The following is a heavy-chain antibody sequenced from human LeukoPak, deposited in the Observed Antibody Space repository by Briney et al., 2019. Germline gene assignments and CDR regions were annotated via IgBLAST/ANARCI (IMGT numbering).Heavy chain of an antibody. D-gene: IGHD3-22*01. CDR1: GGSISSYY. J-gene: IGHJ5*02. Sequence: SETLSLTCTVSGGSISSYYWSWIRQPPGKGLEWIGYIYYSGSTNYNPSLKSRVTISVDTSKNQFSLKLSSVTAADTAVYYCARLTSPYYYDSSGYRARFDPWGQGTLVTVSS. V-gene: IGHV4-59*08. CDR2: IYYSGST. CDR3: ARLTSPYYYDSSGYRARFDP.